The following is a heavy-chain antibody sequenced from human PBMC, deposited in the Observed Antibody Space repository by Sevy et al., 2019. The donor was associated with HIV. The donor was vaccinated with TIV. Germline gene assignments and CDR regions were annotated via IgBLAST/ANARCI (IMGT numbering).Heavy chain of an antibody. D-gene: IGHD2-15*01. Sequence: SQTLSLTCVISGDSVSSDGATWNWIRQSPSRGLEWLGRTYYRSKWFNDYAVSVKSRLSFTADTSKNRFYLQLRSVTPDDTAVYYCTRDYIGGSRGGQGFDPWGQGTLVTVSS. CDR1: GDSVSSDGAT. CDR2: TYYRSKWFN. CDR3: TRDYIGGSRGGQGFDP. J-gene: IGHJ5*02. V-gene: IGHV6-1*01.